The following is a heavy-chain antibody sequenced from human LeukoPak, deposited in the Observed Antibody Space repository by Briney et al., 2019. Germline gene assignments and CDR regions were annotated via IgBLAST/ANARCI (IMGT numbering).Heavy chain of an antibody. Sequence: PSETLSLTCAVSGGFISSGSYSGSWIRQPPGKGLGWIGYIYHSGTTYYNPSLKTRVTISVDRSKNQFSLKLSSVTAADTAVYYCAQSYYGDYVWSAFDIWGQGTMVTVSS. D-gene: IGHD4-17*01. CDR3: AQSYYGDYVWSAFDI. CDR2: IYHSGTT. J-gene: IGHJ3*02. CDR1: GGFISSGSYS. V-gene: IGHV4-30-2*01.